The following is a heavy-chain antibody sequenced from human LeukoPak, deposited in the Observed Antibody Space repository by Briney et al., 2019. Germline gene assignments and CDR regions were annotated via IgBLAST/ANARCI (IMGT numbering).Heavy chain of an antibody. CDR1: GFTFSSYW. V-gene: IGHV3-7*01. Sequence: PGRSLRLSCAASGFTFSSYWMSWVRQAPGKGLEWVANIKQDGSEKYYVDSVKGRFTISRDNAKNSLYLQMNSLRAEDTAVYYCARELDLNWFDPWGQGTLVTVSS. J-gene: IGHJ5*02. CDR3: ARELDLNWFDP. D-gene: IGHD2-2*03. CDR2: IKQDGSEK.